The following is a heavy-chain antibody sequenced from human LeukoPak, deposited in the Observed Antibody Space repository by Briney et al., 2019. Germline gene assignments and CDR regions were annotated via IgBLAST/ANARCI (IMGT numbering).Heavy chain of an antibody. J-gene: IGHJ5*02. CDR1: GDSISSVDYS. CDR3: ARGSHYYDSSGYYNWFDP. CDR2: IYYSGNT. V-gene: IGHV4-30-4*07. D-gene: IGHD3-22*01. Sequence: PSETLSLTCAVSGDSISSVDYSWNWIRQPPGKGLEWIGFIYYSGNTYYNPSLKSRVTISLDTTKNQFYLKLSSVTAADTAVYFCARGSHYYDSSGYYNWFDPWGQGTLVTVSS.